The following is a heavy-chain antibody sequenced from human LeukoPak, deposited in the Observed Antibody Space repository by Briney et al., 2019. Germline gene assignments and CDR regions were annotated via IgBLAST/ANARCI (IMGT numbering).Heavy chain of an antibody. CDR1: GGSFSGYY. D-gene: IGHD6-13*01. J-gene: IGHJ4*02. Sequence: SETLSLTCAVYGGSFSGYYWSWIRQPPGKGLEWIGEINHSGSTNYNPSLKSRVTISVDTSKNQFSLKLSSVTAADTAVYYCARAVASSSWGLDYWGQGTLVTVSS. CDR3: ARAVASSSWGLDY. V-gene: IGHV4-34*01. CDR2: INHSGST.